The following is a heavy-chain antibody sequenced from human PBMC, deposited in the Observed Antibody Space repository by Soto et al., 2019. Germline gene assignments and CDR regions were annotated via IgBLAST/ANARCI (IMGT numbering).Heavy chain of an antibody. J-gene: IGHJ6*02. V-gene: IGHV3-74*03. CDR3: ATSLGLWDYGSGSSGYYGLDV. D-gene: IGHD3-16*01. CDR1: GFTFSSYW. CDR2: INSDGSSA. Sequence: EVQLVESGGGLVQPGGSLRLSCAASGFTFSSYWIHWVRQAPGTGLEWVSRINSDGSSATYADSVRGRFTIARGNAKNTGDLQMKSLTAGDTAVFYGATSLGLWDYGSGSSGYYGLDVWGQGTTVTVSS.